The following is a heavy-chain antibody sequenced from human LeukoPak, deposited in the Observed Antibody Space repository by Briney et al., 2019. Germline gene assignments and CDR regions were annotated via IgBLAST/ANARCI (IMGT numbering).Heavy chain of an antibody. CDR3: ARDFDGDYAGSDY. J-gene: IGHJ4*02. CDR1: GFTLSSYE. CDR2: IWSSGCFI. V-gene: IGHV3-48*03. Sequence: PGGSLRLSCAAPGFTLSSYEMNWVRQAPRKGLEWVSYIWSSGCFIYHAGSVKGRFTIFRDNAKNSLDLQMNSLRGEDTAVYYCARDFDGDYAGSDYWGRGTLVSVSS. D-gene: IGHD4-17*01.